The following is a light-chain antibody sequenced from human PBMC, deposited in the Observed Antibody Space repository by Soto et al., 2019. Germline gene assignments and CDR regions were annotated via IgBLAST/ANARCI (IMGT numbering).Light chain of an antibody. CDR3: EQYGSSPRT. CDR2: GAS. Sequence: EVVMTQSPATLSVSPGERATLSCRAAQSIRSLLAWYQHKPGQAPRLLIYGASTRATGIPDRFSGSGSGTDFTLTINRLEPEDFAVYYCEQYGSSPRTFGQGTKVDI. J-gene: IGKJ1*01. CDR1: QSIRSL. V-gene: IGKV3-20*01.